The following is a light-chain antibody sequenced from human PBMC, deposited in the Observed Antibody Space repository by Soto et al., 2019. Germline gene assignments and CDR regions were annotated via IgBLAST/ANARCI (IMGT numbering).Light chain of an antibody. CDR1: QSISSL. Sequence: DIQMTQSPSTLSASVGDRVTITCRASQSISSLLAWYQQKPGRAPTLLIYKASSLESGLPSRFSGSGSGTEFTLTISSLQPDDSATYYCQQYNSYPLTFGQGTRLEIK. V-gene: IGKV1-5*03. CDR2: KAS. J-gene: IGKJ5*01. CDR3: QQYNSYPLT.